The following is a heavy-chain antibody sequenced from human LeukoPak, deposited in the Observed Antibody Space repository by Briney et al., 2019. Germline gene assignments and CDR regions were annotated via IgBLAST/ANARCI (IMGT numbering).Heavy chain of an antibody. V-gene: IGHV3-23*01. CDR1: GFTFSSYA. D-gene: IGHD6-19*01. CDR2: ISGSGGST. CDR3: AKSRSGWYWGYFDY. J-gene: IGHJ4*02. Sequence: PGGSLRLSCAASGFTFSSYAMSWVRQAPRKGLEWVSAISGSGGSTYYADSVKGRFTISRDNSKNTLYLQMNSLRAEDTAVYYCAKSRSGWYWGYFDYWGQGTLVTVSS.